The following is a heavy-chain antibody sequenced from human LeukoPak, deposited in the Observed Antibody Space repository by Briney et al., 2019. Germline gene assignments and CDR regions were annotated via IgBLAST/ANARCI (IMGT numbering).Heavy chain of an antibody. V-gene: IGHV3-30*02. D-gene: IGHD3-10*01. CDR1: GFTFSSYG. CDR3: ARDLDYYGSGSYYSYYYYYYMDV. CDR2: IRYDGSNK. Sequence: GGSLRLSCAASGFTFSSYGMHWVRQAPGKGLEWVAFIRYDGSNKYYADSVKGRFTISRDNSKNTLYLQMNSLRAEDTAVYYCARDLDYYGSGSYYSYYYYYYMDVWGKGTTVTVSS. J-gene: IGHJ6*03.